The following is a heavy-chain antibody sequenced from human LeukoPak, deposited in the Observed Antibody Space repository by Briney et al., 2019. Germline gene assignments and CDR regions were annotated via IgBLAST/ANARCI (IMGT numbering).Heavy chain of an antibody. J-gene: IGHJ1*01. D-gene: IGHD2-15*01. CDR3: ATSYCSGGSCYPQYFQH. V-gene: IGHV3-66*02. CDR2: LYSGGNT. CDR1: GFTLSSNY. Sequence: PGGSLRPSCAASGFTLSSNYMSWLRQAPGKGLEWVSLLYSGGNTYYPDSAKGRFTISRDNSKNTLYLQMNSLRAEDTAVYYCATSYCSGGSCYPQYFQHWGQGTLVTVSS.